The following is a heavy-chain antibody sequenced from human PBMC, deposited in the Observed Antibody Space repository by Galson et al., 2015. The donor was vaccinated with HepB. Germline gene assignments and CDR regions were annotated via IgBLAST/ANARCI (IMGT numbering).Heavy chain of an antibody. D-gene: IGHD2-15*01. V-gene: IGHV1-18*01. CDR1: GSAFSSYS. CDR2: FNPYNRDT. Sequence: SVKVSCKASGSAFSSYSITWVRQAPGQGLEWVGWFNPYNRDTNFARKFQGRVTMTTDTFTSTAYMDLTSLRPDDTAVYYCARGALVAVVGGTQNNWFGPWGQGTLVTVSS. CDR3: ARGALVAVVGGTQNNWFGP. J-gene: IGHJ5*02.